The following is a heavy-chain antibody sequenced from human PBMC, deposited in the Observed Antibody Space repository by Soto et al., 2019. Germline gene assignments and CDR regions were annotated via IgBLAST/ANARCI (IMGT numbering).Heavy chain of an antibody. D-gene: IGHD3-22*01. CDR3: AKSYYDSSGHDNSRFKG. V-gene: IGHV4-30-4*01. Sequence: SETLSLTCTFSVGSISSGDYYCSWIGQPPWKGLEWIGYIYYSGSTYYNPSLKSRVTISVDTSKNQFSLKLSSVTAADTAVYYCAKSYYDSSGHDNSRFKGWGEGTQVTVSS. J-gene: IGHJ4*02. CDR1: VGSISSGDYY. CDR2: IYYSGST.